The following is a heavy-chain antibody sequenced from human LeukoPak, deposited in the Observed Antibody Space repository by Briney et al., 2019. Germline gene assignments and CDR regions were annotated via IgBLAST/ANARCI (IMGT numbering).Heavy chain of an antibody. CDR3: AKDASRQLVGSNYFDY. D-gene: IGHD6-6*01. CDR2: ISGSGITT. J-gene: IGHJ4*02. Sequence: GGSLRLSCAASGFTFSNYAMNWVRQAPGKGLEWVSAISGSGITTYSADSVKGRFAISRDNSNNTLYLHMNSLSAEDTAVYYCAKDASRQLVGSNYFDYWGQGTLVTVSS. CDR1: GFTFSNYA. V-gene: IGHV3-23*01.